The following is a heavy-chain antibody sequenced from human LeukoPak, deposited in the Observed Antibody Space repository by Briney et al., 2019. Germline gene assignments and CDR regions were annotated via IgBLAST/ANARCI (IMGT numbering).Heavy chain of an antibody. Sequence: SETLSLTCDVYGGSFSGYHWSWIRQPPGKGLEWIGEINHSGSTKYNPSLRSRVTMSADSSKNQFSLRLTSVTAADTAFYYCASTGPGGYWGQGILVTVSS. V-gene: IGHV4-34*01. J-gene: IGHJ4*02. CDR3: ASTGPGGY. D-gene: IGHD1-14*01. CDR2: INHSGST. CDR1: GGSFSGYH.